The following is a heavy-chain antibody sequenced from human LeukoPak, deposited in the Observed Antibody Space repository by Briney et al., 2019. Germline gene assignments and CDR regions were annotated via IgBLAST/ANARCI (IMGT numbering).Heavy chain of an antibody. J-gene: IGHJ4*02. V-gene: IGHV3-7*01. CDR3: VRDGDNWNDFDY. CDR2: IRKDGREI. D-gene: IGHD1-1*01. CDR1: GFTFSTSW. Sequence: PGGSVRLSCVASGFTFSTSWMTWVRQAPGKGLEWVANIRKDGREIHYVDSVKGRFTISRDNTKNSLYLQMNSLRAEDTAVYYCVRDGDNWNDFDYWGQGTLVTVSS.